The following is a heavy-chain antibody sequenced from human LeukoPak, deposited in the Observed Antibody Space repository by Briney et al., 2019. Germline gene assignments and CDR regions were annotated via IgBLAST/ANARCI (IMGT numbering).Heavy chain of an antibody. J-gene: IGHJ4*02. D-gene: IGHD2-2*01. CDR1: GGSISSGDSF. V-gene: IGHV4-30-4*01. CDR2: IHYKGSP. CDR3: ARLVCPSANCYAPSHFDF. Sequence: SQTLSLTCNVSGGSISSGDSFWSWIRQPPGKGLEWIGHIHYKGSPFYNPSLKSRLNISVHTSKNQMSLRLSSITAADTAVYYCARLVCPSANCYAPSHFDFWGQGTLVTVSS.